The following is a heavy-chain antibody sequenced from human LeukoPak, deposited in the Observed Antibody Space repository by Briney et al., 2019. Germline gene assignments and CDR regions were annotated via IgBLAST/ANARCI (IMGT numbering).Heavy chain of an antibody. D-gene: IGHD1-7*01. CDR2: IYPDDSDT. Sequence: GESLKISCEASGYTFTNYWIAWVRQMPGKGLEWMGIIYPDDSDTKYSPSFQGQVTISADKSISTAYLQWSSLKASDTAMYYCARSLTGTNVDYWGQGTLVTVSS. CDR1: GYTFTNYW. CDR3: ARSLTGTNVDY. V-gene: IGHV5-51*01. J-gene: IGHJ4*02.